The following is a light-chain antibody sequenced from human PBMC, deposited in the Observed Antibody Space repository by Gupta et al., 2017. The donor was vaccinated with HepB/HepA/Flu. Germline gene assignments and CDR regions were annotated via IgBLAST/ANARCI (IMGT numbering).Light chain of an antibody. J-gene: IGKJ1*01. CDR1: QSVLFSSNNKNY. Sequence: IVMTQSPDSLAVSLGERATINCKSSQSVLFSSNNKNYLAWYQQKPGQPPKLLIYWAATRESGVPDRFSGSGSGTECTLTISSLKAEDVAVYDCQQYYRKPPAFGQGTKVEIK. CDR2: WAA. CDR3: QQYYRKPPA. V-gene: IGKV4-1*01.